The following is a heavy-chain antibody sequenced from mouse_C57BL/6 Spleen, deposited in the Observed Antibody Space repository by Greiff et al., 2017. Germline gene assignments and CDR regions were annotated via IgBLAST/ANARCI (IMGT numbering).Heavy chain of an antibody. CDR3: ARGYSNYVYYAMDY. CDR2: IHPNSGST. D-gene: IGHD2-5*01. J-gene: IGHJ4*01. Sequence: QVQLQQPGAELVKPGASVKLSCKASGYTFTSYWMHWVKQRPGQGLEWIGMIHPNSGSTNYNEKFKSKATLTVDKSSSTAYMQLSSLTSEDSAVYYGARGYSNYVYYAMDYWGQGTSVTVSS. CDR1: GYTFTSYW. V-gene: IGHV1-64*01.